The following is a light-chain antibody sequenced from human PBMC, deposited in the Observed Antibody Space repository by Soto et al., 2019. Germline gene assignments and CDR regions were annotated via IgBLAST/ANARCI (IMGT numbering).Light chain of an antibody. V-gene: IGLV3-21*04. Sequence: SYELTQPPSVSVAPGKTARITCGGNSIGSQIVHWYQQRQGQAPVLVIYFDRDRPSGIPERFSGSKSGNTATLTISRVEAGDEADYHCQVWDTDGDHVVFGGGTKLTVL. CDR1: SIGSQI. J-gene: IGLJ2*01. CDR3: QVWDTDGDHVV. CDR2: FDR.